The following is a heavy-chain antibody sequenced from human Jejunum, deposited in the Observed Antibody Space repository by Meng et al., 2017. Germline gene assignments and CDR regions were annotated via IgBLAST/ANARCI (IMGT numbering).Heavy chain of an antibody. D-gene: IGHD4-23*01. V-gene: IGHV4-4*02. CDR3: ARATAGNSEYFQN. CDR1: GDSISSSYW. Sequence: LQAQGPGLVKPWGTLSLTCAGPGDSISSSYWGSWVRQSPGKGLEWIGEIYHSGTTNYNPSLKSRVTISVDTSKNQFSLKLNSVSAADTAVYYCARATAGNSEYFQNWGQGTLVTVSS. J-gene: IGHJ1*01. CDR2: IYHSGTT.